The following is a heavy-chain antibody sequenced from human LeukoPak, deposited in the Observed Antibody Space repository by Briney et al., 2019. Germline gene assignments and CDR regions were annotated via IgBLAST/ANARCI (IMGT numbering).Heavy chain of an antibody. Sequence: SETLSLTCTVSGASIDSYYWSWIRQPPGKGLEWIGYTHNNGDSNYNPSLKSRLTISVDTSKNEISLVQTSVTAADTALYYCARQPGGTAAFDIWAQGTMVTVSA. CDR3: ARQPGGTAAFDI. J-gene: IGHJ3*02. CDR1: GASIDSYY. CDR2: THNNGDS. V-gene: IGHV4-59*08. D-gene: IGHD6-13*01.